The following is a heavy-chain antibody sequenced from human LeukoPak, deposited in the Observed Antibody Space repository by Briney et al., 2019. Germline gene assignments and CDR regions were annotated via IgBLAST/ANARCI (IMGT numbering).Heavy chain of an antibody. CDR3: AREQPTPRLGNPFDY. Sequence: GGSLRLSCAASGFTFSSNYMSWVRQAPGKGLEWVSVIYSGSSTYYADSVKGRFTISRDNSKNTLYLQMNSLRAEDTAVYYCAREQPTPRLGNPFDYWGQGTLVTVSS. CDR2: IYSGSST. J-gene: IGHJ4*02. V-gene: IGHV3-66*01. CDR1: GFTFSSNY. D-gene: IGHD3-9*01.